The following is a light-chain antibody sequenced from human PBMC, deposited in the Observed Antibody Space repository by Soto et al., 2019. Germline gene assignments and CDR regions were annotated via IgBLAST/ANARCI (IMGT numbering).Light chain of an antibody. J-gene: IGKJ1*01. Sequence: EIVLTQSPGTLSLSPGERATLSCRASQTVTSYLAWYQQKPGQAPRLLIYGASNRATGIPDRFSGSGSGTDFTLNISRLEPEDFAVYYCQAYADSRTFGHGTRVEI. CDR2: GAS. CDR3: QAYADSRT. V-gene: IGKV3-20*01. CDR1: QTVTSY.